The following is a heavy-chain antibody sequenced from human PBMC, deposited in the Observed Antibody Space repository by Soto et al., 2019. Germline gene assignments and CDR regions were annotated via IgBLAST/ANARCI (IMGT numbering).Heavy chain of an antibody. D-gene: IGHD2-8*01. J-gene: IGHJ4*02. CDR1: GGSFSGYY. CDR3: ASNIGDCTNGVCRRVYDY. CDR2: INHSGST. Sequence: QVQLQQWGAGLLKPSETLSLTCAVYGGSFSGYYWSWIRQPPGKGLEWLGEINHSGSTNYNQSLKSRVTISVDTSKNQFSLKLSSVAAAYTAVYYCASNIGDCTNGVCRRVYDYWGQGTMVTVSS. V-gene: IGHV4-34*01.